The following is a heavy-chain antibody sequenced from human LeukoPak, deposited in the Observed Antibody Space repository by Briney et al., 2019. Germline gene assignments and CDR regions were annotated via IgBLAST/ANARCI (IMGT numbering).Heavy chain of an antibody. CDR2: IDYSGST. V-gene: IGHV4-31*03. CDR1: GGSLKSWGYY. Sequence: SETLSLTCTFCGGSLKSWGYYWSWIRQHPGKGLEWIGYIDYSGSTYYNPSLKSRVTILLDTSKSQFSLKLGSVTAADTALYYCARFSGGYSYGYGYWGRGTLVTVSS. CDR3: ARFSGGYSYGYGY. J-gene: IGHJ4*02. D-gene: IGHD5-18*01.